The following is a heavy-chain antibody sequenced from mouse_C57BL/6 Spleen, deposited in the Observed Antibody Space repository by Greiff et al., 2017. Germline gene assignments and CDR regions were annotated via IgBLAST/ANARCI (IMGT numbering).Heavy chain of an antibody. CDR2: IDPEDGDT. J-gene: IGHJ2*01. CDR3: TTGSSGYYFDY. CDR1: GFNIKDYY. V-gene: IGHV14-1*01. D-gene: IGHD3-2*02. Sequence: VQLQQSGAELVRPGASVKLSCTASGFNIKDYYMHWVKQRPEQGLEWIGWIDPEDGDTEYASKFPGKATMTADTSSNTAYLQLSSLTSEDTAVYYCTTGSSGYYFDYWGQGTTLTVSS.